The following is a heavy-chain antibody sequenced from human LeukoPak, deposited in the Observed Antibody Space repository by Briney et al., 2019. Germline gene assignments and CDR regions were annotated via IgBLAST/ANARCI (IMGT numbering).Heavy chain of an antibody. J-gene: IGHJ4*02. D-gene: IGHD2-2*01. V-gene: IGHV1-18*04. CDR1: GYTFTSYG. CDR2: ISAYNGNT. Sequence: ASVKVSCKASGYTFTSYGISWVRQAPGQGLEWMGWISAYNGNTNYAQKLQGRVTMITDTSTSTAYMELRSLRSDDTAVYYCARGPLFVVVPAATDYWGQGTLVTVSS. CDR3: ARGPLFVVVPAATDY.